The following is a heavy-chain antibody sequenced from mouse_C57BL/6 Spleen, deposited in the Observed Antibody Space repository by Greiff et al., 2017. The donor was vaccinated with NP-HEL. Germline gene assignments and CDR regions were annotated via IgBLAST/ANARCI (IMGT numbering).Heavy chain of an antibody. D-gene: IGHD2-5*01. CDR1: GYSFTGYY. CDR2: INPSTGGT. V-gene: IGHV1-42*01. Sequence: VQLKESGPELVKPGASVKISCKASGYSFTGYYMNWVKQSPEKSLEWIGEINPSTGGTTYNQKFKAKATLTVDKSSSTAYMQLKSLTSEDSAVYYCARKGSNYDAMDYWGQGTSVTVSS. CDR3: ARKGSNYDAMDY. J-gene: IGHJ4*01.